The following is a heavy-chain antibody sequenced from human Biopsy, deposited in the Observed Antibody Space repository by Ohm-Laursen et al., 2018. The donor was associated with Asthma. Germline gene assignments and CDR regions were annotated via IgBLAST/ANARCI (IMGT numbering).Heavy chain of an antibody. CDR1: GGYLTGHY. J-gene: IGHJ2*01. D-gene: IGHD6-6*01. Sequence: SDTLSLTCTVYGGYLTGHYWNWIRQSPGKGLEWIGSIYYSGRTYYSPSLESRVTISADTSKNHFSLKVTSVTAADTAVYYCARAVSSSSYWYFDLWGRGDLVTVSS. CDR2: IYYSGRT. V-gene: IGHV4-39*02. CDR3: ARAVSSSSYWYFDL.